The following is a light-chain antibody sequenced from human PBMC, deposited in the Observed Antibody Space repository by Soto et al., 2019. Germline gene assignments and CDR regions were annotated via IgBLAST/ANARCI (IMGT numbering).Light chain of an antibody. CDR1: SGHSTYI. V-gene: IGLV4-60*02. CDR3: ETWYSNTHKV. J-gene: IGLJ3*02. CDR2: LDRSGSY. Sequence: QLVLTQSSSASASLGSSVKLTCILSSGHSTYIIAWHQQQPGRAPRFLMTLDRSGSYNRGSGVPDRFSGSSSGADRYLTISNLQFEDEGDYYCETWYSNTHKVFGGGTKLTVL.